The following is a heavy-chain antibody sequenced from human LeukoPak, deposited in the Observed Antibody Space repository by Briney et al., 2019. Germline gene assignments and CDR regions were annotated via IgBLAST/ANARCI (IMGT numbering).Heavy chain of an antibody. CDR2: ISGSGGST. V-gene: IGHV3-23*01. Sequence: GGSLRLSCAASGFTFSSYAMSWVRQAPGKGLEWVSAISGSGGSTYYADSVKGRFTISRDNSKNTLYLQMNSLRAEDTAVYYCAKDVCSGGSCYREFDYWGQGTLVTVSS. CDR3: AKDVCSGGSCYREFDY. D-gene: IGHD2-15*01. J-gene: IGHJ4*02. CDR1: GFTFSSYA.